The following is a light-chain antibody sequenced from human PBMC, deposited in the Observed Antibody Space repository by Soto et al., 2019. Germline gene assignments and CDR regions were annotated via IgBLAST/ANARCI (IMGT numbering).Light chain of an antibody. Sequence: EIVLTQSPGTLSLSPGERATLSCRASQSVSSSYLAWYQQKPGQAPRPLIYGSSSRAIGIPDRFSGSWSGTDFTLTSSRLEPEDFAVYYCQPYGSSPWTFGQGNKVEIK. CDR1: QSVSSSY. CDR3: QPYGSSPWT. V-gene: IGKV3-20*01. J-gene: IGKJ1*01. CDR2: GSS.